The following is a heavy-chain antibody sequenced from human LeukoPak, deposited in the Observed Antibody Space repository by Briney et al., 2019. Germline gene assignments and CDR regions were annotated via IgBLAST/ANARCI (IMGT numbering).Heavy chain of an antibody. V-gene: IGHV3-21*01. Sequence: GGSLRLSCAASGFTFNSFGMSWVRQAPGKGLEWVSFISTSSSYIYYADSVKGRFTISRDNAKNSLNLQMNSLRAEDTAVYYCARDVNWNYCDYWGHGTLVTVSS. CDR3: ARDVNWNYCDY. D-gene: IGHD1-20*01. CDR1: GFTFNSFG. J-gene: IGHJ4*01. CDR2: ISTSSSYI.